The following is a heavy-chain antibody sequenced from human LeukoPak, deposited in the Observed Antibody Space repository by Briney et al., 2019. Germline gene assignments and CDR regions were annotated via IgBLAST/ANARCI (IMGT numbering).Heavy chain of an antibody. J-gene: IGHJ3*02. CDR1: GFTFSSYW. Sequence: GGSLRLSCAASGFTFSSYWMHWVHQAPGKGLVWVSRINSDGSSTSYADSVKGRFTISRDNAKNTLYLQMNSLRAEDTAVYYCAREGRTMVRGVIIRDAFDIWGQGTMVTVSS. D-gene: IGHD3-10*01. V-gene: IGHV3-74*01. CDR2: INSDGSST. CDR3: AREGRTMVRGVIIRDAFDI.